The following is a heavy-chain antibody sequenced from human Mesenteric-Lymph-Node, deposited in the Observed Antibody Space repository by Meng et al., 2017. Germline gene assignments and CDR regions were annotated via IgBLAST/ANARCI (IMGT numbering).Heavy chain of an antibody. CDR2: INPSKGTT. CDR1: GYTFTSYY. CDR3: ARDVGAEGLFDL. J-gene: IGHJ2*01. V-gene: IGHV1-46*01. D-gene: IGHD3-16*01. Sequence: ASVKVSCKASGYTFTSYYLHWVRQAPGQGLEWMGIINPSKGTTSYTQKLQDRLTMTRDTSTGTVYMELSSLRSEDTAVYYCARDVGAEGLFDLWGRGTLVTVSS.